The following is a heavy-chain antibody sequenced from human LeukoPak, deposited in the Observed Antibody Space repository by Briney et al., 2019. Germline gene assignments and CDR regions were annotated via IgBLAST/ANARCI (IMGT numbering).Heavy chain of an antibody. V-gene: IGHV3-23*01. D-gene: IGHD4-17*01. CDR2: ISRSGGST. CDR1: GFTLGTYD. J-gene: IGHJ4*02. Sequence: GGSLRLSCAASGFTLGTYDMSWVGQAPGKGLECVSSISRSGGSTYYADSVKGRFTISRDNSKNTLYLQMSSLRADDTAVYYCSKKGQSEDYGKPGWGQGTLVTVSS. CDR3: SKKGQSEDYGKPG.